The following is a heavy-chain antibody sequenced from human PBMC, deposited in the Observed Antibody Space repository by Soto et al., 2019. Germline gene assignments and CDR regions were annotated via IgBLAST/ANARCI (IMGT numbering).Heavy chain of an antibody. V-gene: IGHV3-73*02. CDR2: IRSKANSYAT. Sequence: EVQLVESGGGLVQPGGSLKLSCAASGFTFSGSAMHWVRQASGKGLEWVGRIRSKANSYATAYAASVKGRFTISRDDSKNTAYLQMNSLKTEDTAVYYCTRLIPGIAAAGTIYAFDIWGQGTMVTVSS. D-gene: IGHD6-13*01. CDR1: GFTFSGSA. CDR3: TRLIPGIAAAGTIYAFDI. J-gene: IGHJ3*02.